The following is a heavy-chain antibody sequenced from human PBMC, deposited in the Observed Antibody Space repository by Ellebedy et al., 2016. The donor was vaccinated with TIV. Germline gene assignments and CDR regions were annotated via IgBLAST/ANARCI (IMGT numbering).Heavy chain of an antibody. CDR2: IYNSETT. Sequence: SETLSLXXTVSGGPIRGYWWNWVRQPPGKGLEWIGEIYNSETTNYNPSLKSRVTMSIDRSKNQFSLRVTSVTAADTAVYYCARLMQSRDRSHWYFDLWGRGTLVTVSS. J-gene: IGHJ2*01. V-gene: IGHV4-4*02. CDR3: ARLMQSRDRSHWYFDL. D-gene: IGHD1-14*01. CDR1: GGPIRGYW.